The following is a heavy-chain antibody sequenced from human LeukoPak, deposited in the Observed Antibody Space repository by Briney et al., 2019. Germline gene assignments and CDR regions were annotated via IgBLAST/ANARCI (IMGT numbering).Heavy chain of an antibody. CDR3: AKDLEQLVRGYFDY. J-gene: IGHJ4*02. Sequence: PGGSLRLSCAASGFTFSSYAMSWVRQAPGKGLEWVSAISGGGGSTYYADSVKGRFTISRDNSKNTLYLQMNSLRAEDTAVYYCAKDLEQLVRGYFDYWGQGTLVTVSS. CDR1: GFTFSSYA. V-gene: IGHV3-23*01. D-gene: IGHD6-6*01. CDR2: ISGGGGST.